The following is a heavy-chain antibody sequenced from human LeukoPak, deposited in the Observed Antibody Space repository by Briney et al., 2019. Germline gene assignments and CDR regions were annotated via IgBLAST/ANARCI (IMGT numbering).Heavy chain of an antibody. V-gene: IGHV4-59*08. CDR2: IYHSGNS. J-gene: IGHJ4*02. CDR1: GGSMYSYY. D-gene: IGHD6-13*01. Sequence: SETLSLTCTVSGGSMYSYYWRWIRQPPGKGLEWIGNIYHSGNSNFIPSYNPSLKSRVTISVDTSKSQFSLRLTSVTAADRAVHYCASGHRSRYRHFWGQGTLVTVSS. CDR3: ASGHRSRYRHF.